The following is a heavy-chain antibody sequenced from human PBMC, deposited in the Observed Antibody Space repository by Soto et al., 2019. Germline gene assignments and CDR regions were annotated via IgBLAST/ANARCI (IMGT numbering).Heavy chain of an antibody. D-gene: IGHD3-16*01. CDR2: IYYSGST. V-gene: IGHV4-39*01. J-gene: IGHJ4*02. Sequence: SEALSLTCTVSGGSISSGSYYWGWIRQPPGKGLEWIGSIYYSGSTYYNPSLKSRVTISVDTSKNQFSLKLSSVTAADTAVYYCARHRAAPGGGDSFDYWGQGTLVTVSS. CDR1: GGSISSGSYY. CDR3: ARHRAAPGGGDSFDY.